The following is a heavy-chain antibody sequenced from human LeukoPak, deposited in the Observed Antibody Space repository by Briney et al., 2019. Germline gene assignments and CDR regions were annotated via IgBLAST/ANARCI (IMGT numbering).Heavy chain of an antibody. J-gene: IGHJ4*02. CDR3: AKGKNTGSYLSHVDY. CDR1: GFTFSYRG. V-gene: IGHV3-30*02. Sequence: PGGSLRLSCAASGFTFSYRGMHWVRQAPGKGLEWVAFIRYDGSNKYYADSVKGRFTISRDNSKNTLYLQMNSLRAEDTAVYYCAKGKNTGSYLSHVDYWGQGTLVTVSS. D-gene: IGHD3-10*01. CDR2: IRYDGSNK.